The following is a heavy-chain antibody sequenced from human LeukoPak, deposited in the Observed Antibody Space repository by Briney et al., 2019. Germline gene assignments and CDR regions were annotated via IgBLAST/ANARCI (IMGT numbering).Heavy chain of an antibody. V-gene: IGHV1-2*02. CDR1: GYTFTDFY. CDR3: ARGHGSYYYYMDV. CDR2: ISPNSGGT. Sequence: GASVKVSCKASGYTFTDFYMLWVRQAPGQGLEWMGWISPNSGGTDYAQKFQGRVTMTRDTSTSTAYMELSRLRSDDTAVYHCARGHGSYYYYMDVWGKGTTVTVSS. D-gene: IGHD3-10*01. J-gene: IGHJ6*03.